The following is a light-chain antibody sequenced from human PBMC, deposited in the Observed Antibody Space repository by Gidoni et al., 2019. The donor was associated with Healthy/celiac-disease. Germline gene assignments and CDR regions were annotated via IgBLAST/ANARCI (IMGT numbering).Light chain of an antibody. CDR1: NIGSKN. V-gene: IGLV3-9*01. CDR3: QVWDSSRVV. Sequence: SYELTQPLSVSVALGQTARITCGGNNIGSKNVHWYQQKPGQAHVLVIYRDSNGPSGIPERFSGSNSGNTATLTISRAQAGDEADYYCQVWDSSRVVFGGGTKLTVL. CDR2: RDS. J-gene: IGLJ2*01.